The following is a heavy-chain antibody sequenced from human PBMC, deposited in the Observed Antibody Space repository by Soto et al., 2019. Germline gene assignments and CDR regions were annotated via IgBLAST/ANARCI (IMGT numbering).Heavy chain of an antibody. J-gene: IGHJ5*02. CDR1: GGSISSYY. V-gene: IGHV4-59*01. CDR3: ARDRGYSYWGFDP. Sequence: SETLSLTCTVSGGSISSYYWSWIRQPPGKGLEWIGYIYYSGSTNYNPSLKSRVTISVDTSKNQFSLKLSSVTAADTAVYYCARDRGYSYWGFDPWGQGTLVTVSS. D-gene: IGHD5-18*01. CDR2: IYYSGST.